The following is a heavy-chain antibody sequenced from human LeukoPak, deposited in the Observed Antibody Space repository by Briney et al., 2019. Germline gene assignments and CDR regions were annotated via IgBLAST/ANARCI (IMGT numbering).Heavy chain of an antibody. CDR1: GYTFSNYD. CDR2: MNPNSGNT. CDR3: ATESVVPAATVDYYYYMDV. V-gene: IGHV1-8*02. D-gene: IGHD2-2*01. Sequence: ASVKVSCKASGYTFSNYDINWVRQATGQGLEWMGWMNPNSGNTGYAQKFQGRVTMTRNTSINTAYMELSSLRSEDTAVYYCATESVVPAATVDYYYYMDVWGKGTTVTVSS. J-gene: IGHJ6*03.